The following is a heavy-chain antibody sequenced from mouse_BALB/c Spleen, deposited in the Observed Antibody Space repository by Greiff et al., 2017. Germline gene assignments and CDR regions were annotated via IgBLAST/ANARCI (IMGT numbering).Heavy chain of an antibody. J-gene: IGHJ3*01. CDR2: ISSGGST. Sequence: DVKLVESGGGLVKPGGSLKLSCAASGFTFSSYAMSWVRQTPEKRLEWVASISSGGSTYYPDSVKGRFTISRDNARNILYLQMSSLRSEDTAMYYCARGLLWEFAYWGQGTLVTVSA. CDR1: GFTFSSYA. D-gene: IGHD2-10*01. CDR3: ARGLLWEFAY. V-gene: IGHV5-6-5*01.